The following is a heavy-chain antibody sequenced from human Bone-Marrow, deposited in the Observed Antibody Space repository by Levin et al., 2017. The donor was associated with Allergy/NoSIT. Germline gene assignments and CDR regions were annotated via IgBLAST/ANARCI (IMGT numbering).Heavy chain of an antibody. Sequence: SQTLSLTCSVSGGSITDPYWSWIRQPPGKGLEWIGYIFDSGSADYNPSLKSRVTMSVDIPKNQFSLTLRSVTATDTAVYYCAGLGGLPYWGQGALVTVSS. D-gene: IGHD3-16*01. V-gene: IGHV4-59*08. CDR1: GGSITDPY. J-gene: IGHJ4*02. CDR3: AGLGGLPY. CDR2: IFDSGSA.